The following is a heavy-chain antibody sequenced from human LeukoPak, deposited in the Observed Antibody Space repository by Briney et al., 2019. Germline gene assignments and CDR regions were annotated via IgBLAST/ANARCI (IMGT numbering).Heavy chain of an antibody. CDR1: GFTFDDYA. V-gene: IGHV3-9*01. CDR2: INWSGGSK. CDR3: AKDNYDILTGTAWGYFDL. J-gene: IGHJ2*01. Sequence: GGSLRLSCAASGFTFDDYAMHWVRQAPGKGLEWVSGINWSGGSKGYADSVKGRFTISRDNAMNSLYLQMNSLTTEDTALYYCAKDNYDILTGTAWGYFDLWGRGTLVTVSS. D-gene: IGHD3-9*01.